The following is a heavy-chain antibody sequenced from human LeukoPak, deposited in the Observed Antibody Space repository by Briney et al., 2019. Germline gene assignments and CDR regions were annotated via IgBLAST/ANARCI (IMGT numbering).Heavy chain of an antibody. CDR1: GGSISSSNW. J-gene: IGHJ6*03. CDR2: IYHSGST. D-gene: IGHD1-26*01. CDR3: ARVPGATSQYYYYYMDV. V-gene: IGHV4-4*02. Sequence: PSETLSLTCAVSGGSISSSNWWSWVRQPPGKGLGWIGEIYHSGSTNYNPSLKSRVTISVDTSKNQFSLKLSSVTAADTAAYYCARVPGATSQYYYYYMDVWGKGTTVTVSS.